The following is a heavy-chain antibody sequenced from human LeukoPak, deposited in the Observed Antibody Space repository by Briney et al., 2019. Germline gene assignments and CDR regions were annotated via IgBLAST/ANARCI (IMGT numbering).Heavy chain of an antibody. CDR2: INHSGST. CDR3: AREGGYLQLRYFDY. CDR1: GGSFSGYS. V-gene: IGHV4-34*01. D-gene: IGHD5-24*01. J-gene: IGHJ4*02. Sequence: SETLSLTCAVSGGSFSGYSWSWIRQPPGEGLEWIGEINHSGSTNYNPSLKSRVTISVDTSKNQFSLRLISVTAADTAVYYCAREGGYLQLRYFDYWGQGTLVTVSS.